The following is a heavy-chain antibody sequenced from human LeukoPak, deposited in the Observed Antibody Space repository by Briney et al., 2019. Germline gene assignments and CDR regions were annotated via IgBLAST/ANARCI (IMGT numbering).Heavy chain of an antibody. CDR3: ARRRGGSYGYFDY. Sequence: GGSLRLSCEASGFTFSNYWMSWVRQAPGEGLEWVAYIKHDGGEKYYVDSVKGRFTISRDNAKNSLYLQMNSLRVEDTSVYYCARRRGGSYGYFDYWGQGTLVTVSS. CDR1: GFTFSNYW. CDR2: IKHDGGEK. D-gene: IGHD1-26*01. J-gene: IGHJ4*02. V-gene: IGHV3-7*01.